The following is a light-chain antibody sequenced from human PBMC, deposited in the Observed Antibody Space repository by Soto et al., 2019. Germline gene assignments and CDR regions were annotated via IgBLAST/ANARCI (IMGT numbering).Light chain of an antibody. CDR3: CSYTSSSTYV. CDR1: GRDVGGYNY. V-gene: IGLV2-14*01. CDR2: DVT. Sequence: SVLTQPASVSGSPGQSITISCPGTGRDVGGYNYVSWYQQYPGKAPKLMIYDVTNRPSGVSNRFSGSKSGNTAALIIFGLQAEDEADYYCCSYTSSSTYVFGTGTKVTVL. J-gene: IGLJ1*01.